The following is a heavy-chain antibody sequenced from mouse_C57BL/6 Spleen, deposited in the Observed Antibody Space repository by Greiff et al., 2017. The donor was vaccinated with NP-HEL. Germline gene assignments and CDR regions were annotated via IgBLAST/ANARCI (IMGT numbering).Heavy chain of an antibody. Sequence: VQLQQSGAELARPGASVKLSCKASGYTFTSYGISWVKQRTGQGLEWIGEIYPRSGNTYYNEKFKGKATLTADKSSSTAYMELRSLTSEDSAVYFCARSDITTVDYAMDYWGQGTSVTVSS. V-gene: IGHV1-81*01. CDR1: GYTFTSYG. CDR2: IYPRSGNT. D-gene: IGHD1-1*01. CDR3: ARSDITTVDYAMDY. J-gene: IGHJ4*01.